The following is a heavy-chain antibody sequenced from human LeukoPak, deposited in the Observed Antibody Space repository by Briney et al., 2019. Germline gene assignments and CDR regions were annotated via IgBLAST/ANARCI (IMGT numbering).Heavy chain of an antibody. CDR1: EFTFSSYW. Sequence: PGRSLRLSCAASEFTFSSYWMSWVRQAPGKGLEWVANIKQDGGQIYYLDSVKGRITVSRDNAKNSLYLQMNSLRAEDTAVYYCARLGARQMLEYWGQGTLVTVSS. CDR3: ARLGARQMLEY. V-gene: IGHV3-7*01. D-gene: IGHD4-17*01. J-gene: IGHJ4*02. CDR2: IKQDGGQI.